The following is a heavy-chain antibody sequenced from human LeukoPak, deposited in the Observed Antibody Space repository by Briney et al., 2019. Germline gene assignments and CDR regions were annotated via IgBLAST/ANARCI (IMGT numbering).Heavy chain of an antibody. CDR3: ARGRAGSGWLAVDAFDI. D-gene: IGHD6-19*01. CDR2: ISAYNGNT. CDR1: GYTFTSYG. J-gene: IGHJ3*02. Sequence: ASVKVSCKASGYTFTSYGISWVRQAPGQGLEWMGWISAYNGNTYSAQKLQDRLTMTTDTSTSTAYMELRSLRSDDTAVYYCARGRAGSGWLAVDAFDIWGQGTMVTVSS. V-gene: IGHV1-18*01.